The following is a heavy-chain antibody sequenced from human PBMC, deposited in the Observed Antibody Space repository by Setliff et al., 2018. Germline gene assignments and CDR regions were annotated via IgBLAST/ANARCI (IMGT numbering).Heavy chain of an antibody. Sequence: SVTVSCQASGGTFTNYAINWVRQAPGQGLEWMGGINPIFGTADYTQNFQGRVTITTDESTSTAYMELSSLRSEDTAIYYCATERGLVVSATDYYYYMDVWGKGTTVTVSS. J-gene: IGHJ6*03. CDR3: ATERGLVVSATDYYYYMDV. V-gene: IGHV1-69*05. CDR2: INPIFGTA. D-gene: IGHD2-15*01. CDR1: GGTFTNYA.